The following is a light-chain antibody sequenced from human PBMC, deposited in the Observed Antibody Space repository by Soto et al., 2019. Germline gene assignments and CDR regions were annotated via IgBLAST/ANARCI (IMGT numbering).Light chain of an antibody. CDR3: SSYTASGTPV. J-gene: IGLJ3*02. CDR1: SSDVGGYNY. Sequence: QSVLTQPASVSGSPGQSITISCTGTSSDVGGYNYLSWYQQHPGKAPKVMIYEVSNRPSGVSNRFSGSKSGNTASLTISGLHAEDEAEYFCSSYTASGTPVFGGGTKLTVL. V-gene: IGLV2-14*01. CDR2: EVS.